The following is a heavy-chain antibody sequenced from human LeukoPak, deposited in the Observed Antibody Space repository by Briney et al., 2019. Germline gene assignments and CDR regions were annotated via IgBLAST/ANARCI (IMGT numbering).Heavy chain of an antibody. CDR3: ARVGYYDSSGYPIGDY. V-gene: IGHV1-18*01. CDR2: ISAYNGNT. CDR1: GGTFSSYA. J-gene: IGHJ4*02. Sequence: ASVKVSCKASGGTFSSYAISWVRQAPGQGLEWMGWISAYNGNTNYAQKLQGRVTMTTDTSTSTAYMELRSLRSDDTAVYYCARVGYYDSSGYPIGDYWGQGTLVTVSS. D-gene: IGHD3-22*01.